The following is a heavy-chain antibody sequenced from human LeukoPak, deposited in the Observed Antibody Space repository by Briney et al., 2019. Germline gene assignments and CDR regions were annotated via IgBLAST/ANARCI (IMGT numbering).Heavy chain of an antibody. CDR2: ISSSGSTI. CDR1: GFTFSDYY. Sequence: GGSLRLSCAASGFTFSDYYMSWIRQAPGKGLEWVSYISSSGSTIYYADSVKGRFTISRDNAKNSLYLQMNSLRAEDTAVYYCASPLRVDPDAFDIWGQGTMVTVSS. D-gene: IGHD5-12*01. J-gene: IGHJ3*02. CDR3: ASPLRVDPDAFDI. V-gene: IGHV3-11*01.